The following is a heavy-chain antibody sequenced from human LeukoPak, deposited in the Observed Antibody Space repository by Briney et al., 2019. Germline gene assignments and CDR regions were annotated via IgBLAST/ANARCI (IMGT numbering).Heavy chain of an antibody. J-gene: IGHJ3*02. CDR2: FDPEDGET. CDR1: GYTLTELS. Sequence: ASVKVSCKVSGYTLTELSMHWVRQAPGKGLEWMGGFDPEDGETIYAQKFQGRVIMTRDTSTSTAYMELSSLRSEDTAVYYCARDQGSLGGFDIWGQGTMVTVSS. D-gene: IGHD3-16*01. V-gene: IGHV1-24*01. CDR3: ARDQGSLGGFDI.